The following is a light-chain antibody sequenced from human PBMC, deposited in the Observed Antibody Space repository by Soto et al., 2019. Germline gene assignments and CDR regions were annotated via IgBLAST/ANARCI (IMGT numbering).Light chain of an antibody. CDR3: LHGDSFPIT. Sequence: DIQRTQAPSSVSASVGDRVTITCRASHSISSSLAWYQQKPGTVPKLLSYAASSLQSGVPSRFSSSGAGTDFALAISSLQPEDFGTYYCLHGDSFPITFGQGTRLDIK. CDR1: HSISSS. J-gene: IGKJ5*01. V-gene: IGKV1-12*01. CDR2: AAS.